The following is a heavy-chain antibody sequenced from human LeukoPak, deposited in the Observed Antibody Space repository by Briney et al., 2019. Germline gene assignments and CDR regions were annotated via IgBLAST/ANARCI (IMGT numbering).Heavy chain of an antibody. V-gene: IGHV1-3*01. J-gene: IGHJ5*02. CDR2: INAGNGNT. Sequence: ASVKVSCKASGYTFTSYAMHWMRQAPGQRLEWMGWINAGNGNTKYSQKFQGRVTITRDTSASTAYMELSSLRYEDTAVYYCARGLDILTGRDWFDPWGQGTLVTVSS. CDR3: ARGLDILTGRDWFDP. D-gene: IGHD3-9*01. CDR1: GYTFTSYA.